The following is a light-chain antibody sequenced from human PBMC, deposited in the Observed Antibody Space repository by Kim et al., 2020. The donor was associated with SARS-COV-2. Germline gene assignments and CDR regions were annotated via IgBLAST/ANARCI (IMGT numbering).Light chain of an antibody. Sequence: SSELTQDPAVSVALGQTVRLTCQGDSLRNYYATWYQQRPGQAPVLVLYGKYNRPSGIPYRFSGSASGNTASLTITGAQAEDEADYYCNSRDSSGDHVVFGGGTKLTVL. V-gene: IGLV3-19*01. CDR1: SLRNYY. J-gene: IGLJ3*02. CDR2: GKY. CDR3: NSRDSSGDHVV.